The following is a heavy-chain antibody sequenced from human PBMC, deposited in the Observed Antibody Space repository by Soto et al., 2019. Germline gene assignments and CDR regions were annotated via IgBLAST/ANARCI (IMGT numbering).Heavy chain of an antibody. J-gene: IGHJ1*01. D-gene: IGHD1-26*01. CDR3: ARIPRYSFPTSDPLDN. V-gene: IGHV1-69*13. Sequence: ASVKVSCKASGGTFNTYTFSWVRQAPGQGLEWMGSIIPIFGTTHYAQSFQGRLSITADQSSATTYMELRSLTSHDTALYYCARIPRYSFPTSDPLDNWGQGTLVTVSS. CDR1: GGTFNTYT. CDR2: IIPIFGTT.